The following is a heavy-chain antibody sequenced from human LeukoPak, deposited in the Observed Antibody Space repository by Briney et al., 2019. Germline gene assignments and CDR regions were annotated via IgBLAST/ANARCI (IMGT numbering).Heavy chain of an antibody. V-gene: IGHV3-7*03. CDR3: VKDSPPRYSGSPPAY. Sequence: GGSLRLSCAASGFTFSSYWMSWVRQAPGKGLEWVANINKDGGEKYYVDSVKGRFTISRDNAKNSLYLQTNSLRADDTAVYYCVKDSPPRYSGSPPAYWGQGTLVTVSS. J-gene: IGHJ4*02. D-gene: IGHD1-26*01. CDR1: GFTFSSYW. CDR2: INKDGGEK.